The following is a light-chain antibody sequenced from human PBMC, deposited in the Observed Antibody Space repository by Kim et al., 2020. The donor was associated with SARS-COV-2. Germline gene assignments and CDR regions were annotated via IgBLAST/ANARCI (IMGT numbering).Light chain of an antibody. CDR3: QIYNLSPPNS. CDR2: SAS. CDR1: QPVRDHS. J-gene: IGKJ2*01. V-gene: IGKV3-20*01. Sequence: PGNTGTLPRRASQPVRDHSGAWYPPKPGQAPRLLIYSASSRARGVPDRFRGSGSGTDYTLTIDRLEPEDFAVYYCQIYNLSPPNSFGQGTKVDIK.